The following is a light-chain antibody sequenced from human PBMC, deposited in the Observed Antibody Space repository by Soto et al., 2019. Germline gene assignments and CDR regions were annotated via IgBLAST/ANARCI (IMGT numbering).Light chain of an antibody. CDR2: KAS. V-gene: IGKV1-5*03. Sequence: DIQMTQSPSTLSAFVGDRVTISCRASQSINCWLAWYQQKPGKAPELLIQKASTLESGVPSRLSGSGSGTEFTLTISSLQPDDCASYYCQQYKSYPYIFGQGTKLEIK. CDR1: QSINCW. CDR3: QQYKSYPYI. J-gene: IGKJ2*01.